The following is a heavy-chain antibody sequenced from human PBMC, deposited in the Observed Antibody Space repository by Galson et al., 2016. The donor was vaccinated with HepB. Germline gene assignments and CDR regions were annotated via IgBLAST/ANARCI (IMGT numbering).Heavy chain of an antibody. CDR1: GFTFSSYA. CDR3: ASVSSSSLGWFDS. Sequence: SLRLSCAASGFTFSSYAMSWVRQAPGKGLEWVSLISGSGTNAYYADSVKGRFTISRDNSRNTLYLQMNSLRAEDTAVYYCASVSSSSLGWFDSWGQGTLVTVSS. D-gene: IGHD6-6*01. J-gene: IGHJ5*01. V-gene: IGHV3-23*01. CDR2: ISGSGTNA.